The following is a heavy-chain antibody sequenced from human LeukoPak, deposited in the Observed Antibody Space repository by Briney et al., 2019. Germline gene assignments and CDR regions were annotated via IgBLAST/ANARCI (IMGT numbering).Heavy chain of an antibody. CDR3: ATATQYYFDY. CDR2: FDPEDGET. CDR1: GYTLTELS. V-gene: IGHV1-24*01. J-gene: IGHJ4*02. Sequence: ASVTVSCKVSGYTLTELSMHWVRQAPGKGLEWMGGFDPEDGETIYAQKFRGRVTMTEDTSTDTAYMELSSLRSEDTAVYYCATATQYYFDYWGQGTLVTVSS.